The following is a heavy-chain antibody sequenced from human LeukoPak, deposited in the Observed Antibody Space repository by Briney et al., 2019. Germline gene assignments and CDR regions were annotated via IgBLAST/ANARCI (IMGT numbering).Heavy chain of an antibody. J-gene: IGHJ3*02. CDR1: GYSFTSYW. D-gene: IGHD3-22*01. Sequence: GESLKISCKGSGYSFTSYWIGWVRQMPGKGLEWMGIIYPGDSDTRYSPSFQGQVTISADKSISTAYLQWSSLKASDTAMYYCARHIDYYDSSARIDAFDIWGQGQWSPSLQ. CDR2: IYPGDSDT. V-gene: IGHV5-51*01. CDR3: ARHIDYYDSSARIDAFDI.